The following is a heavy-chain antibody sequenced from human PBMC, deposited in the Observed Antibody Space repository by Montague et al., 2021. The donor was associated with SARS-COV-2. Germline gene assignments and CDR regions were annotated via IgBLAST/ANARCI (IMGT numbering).Heavy chain of an antibody. V-gene: IGHV4-31*03. J-gene: IGHJ5*02. CDR3: ARARRGGGSGSYFDILVNWFDP. D-gene: IGHD3-10*01. Sequence: TLSLTCTVSGGSISSGGYYWSWIRRHPGKGLEWIGYIYYSGSTYYNPSLKGRVTISVDTSKNQFSLKLSSVTAADTAVYYCARARRGGGSGSYFDILVNWFDPWGQGTLVTVSS. CDR2: IYYSGST. CDR1: GGSISSGGYY.